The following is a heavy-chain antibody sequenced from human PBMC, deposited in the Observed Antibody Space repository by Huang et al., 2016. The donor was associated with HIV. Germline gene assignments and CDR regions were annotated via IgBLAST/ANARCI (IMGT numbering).Heavy chain of an antibody. Sequence: QVQLEQWGAGLLKPSETLSLNCAVYGGSFSGYKWGWIRQPPGKGLEWIGEINHRDSTAYNPSLKGRVTISTDTSKNQFSLTLRSLTAADTAVYYCARGGDLFDYWGQGTLVTVSS. D-gene: IGHD3-10*01. V-gene: IGHV4-34*01. J-gene: IGHJ4*02. CDR3: ARGGDLFDY. CDR1: GGSFSGYK. CDR2: INHRDST.